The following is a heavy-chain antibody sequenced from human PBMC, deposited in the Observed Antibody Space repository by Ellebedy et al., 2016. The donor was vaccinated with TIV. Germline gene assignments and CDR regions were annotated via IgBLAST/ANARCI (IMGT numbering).Heavy chain of an antibody. CDR2: ISAYNGNT. Sequence: ASVKVSCKASGGTFSSYAISWVRQAPGQGLEWMGWISAYNGNTNYAQKLQGRVTMTTDTSTSTAYLELRSLRSEDTAVYYCARRENYYDSSGYSYWGQGTLVTVSS. CDR3: ARRENYYDSSGYSY. CDR1: GGTFSSYA. V-gene: IGHV1-18*01. D-gene: IGHD3-22*01. J-gene: IGHJ4*02.